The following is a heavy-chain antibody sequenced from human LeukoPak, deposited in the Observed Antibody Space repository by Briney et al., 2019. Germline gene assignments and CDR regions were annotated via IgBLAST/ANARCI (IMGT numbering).Heavy chain of an antibody. D-gene: IGHD3-3*01. CDR2: ISSSSSYI. V-gene: IGHV3-21*01. CDR1: GFTFSSYS. Sequence: GGSLRLSCAASGFTFSSYSMNWVRQAPGKGLEWVSSISSSSSYIYYADSVKGRFTISRDNAKNSLYLQMNSLRAEDTAVYYCARENIRFLEWFHRYFRHWGQGTLVTVSS. CDR3: ARENIRFLEWFHRYFRH. J-gene: IGHJ1*01.